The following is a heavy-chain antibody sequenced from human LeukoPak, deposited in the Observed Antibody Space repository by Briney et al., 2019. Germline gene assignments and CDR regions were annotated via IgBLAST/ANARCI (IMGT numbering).Heavy chain of an antibody. V-gene: IGHV1-69*05. CDR2: IIPIFGTA. CDR1: GYTFTGYY. D-gene: IGHD5-18*01. CDR3: ARERGYSYGYSPLDY. Sequence: KPGASVKVSCKASGYTFTGYYMHWVRQAPGQGLEWMGGIIPIFGTANYAQKFQGRVTITTDESTSTAYMELSSLRSEDTAVYYCARERGYSYGYSPLDYWGQGTLVTVSS. J-gene: IGHJ4*02.